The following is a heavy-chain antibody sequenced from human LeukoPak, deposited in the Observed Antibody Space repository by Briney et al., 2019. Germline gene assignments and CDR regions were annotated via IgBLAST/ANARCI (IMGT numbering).Heavy chain of an antibody. Sequence: ASVKVSCKASGYTFTSYGISWVRQAPGQGLEWMGWISAYNGNTNYAQKLQGRVTMTTDTSTSTAYMELRSLRSDDTAVYYCARDGYCSSTSCRLYYYYGMDVWGQGTTVTVSS. CDR1: GYTFTSYG. J-gene: IGHJ6*02. V-gene: IGHV1-18*01. CDR3: ARDGYCSSTSCRLYYYYGMDV. CDR2: ISAYNGNT. D-gene: IGHD2-2*03.